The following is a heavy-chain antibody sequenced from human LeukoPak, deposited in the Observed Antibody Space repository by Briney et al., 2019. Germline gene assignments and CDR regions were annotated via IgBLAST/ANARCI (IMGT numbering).Heavy chain of an antibody. V-gene: IGHV3-23*01. CDR2: IISSGYFA. CDR1: GFTFSNYA. CDR3: AKDRYSSSWYVPFDS. Sequence: GGSLTLSCAPSGFTFSNYAMMWVREAPGEGLEGVTNIISSGYFAYYADSAKGPFTISRENSKNTLFLKMRSMRVEDTAVYYCAKDRYSSSWYVPFDSWGQGTLVTVSS. J-gene: IGHJ4*02. D-gene: IGHD6-13*01.